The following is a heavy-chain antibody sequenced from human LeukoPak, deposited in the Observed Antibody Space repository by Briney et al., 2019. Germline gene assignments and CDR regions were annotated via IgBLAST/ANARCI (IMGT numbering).Heavy chain of an antibody. Sequence: GGSLRLSCTASGFTFSSYWVTWVRQAPGKGLEWVANIKQDGSERYYVDSVKGRFTISRDNAKNSLYLQMNSLRAEDTAVYYCARGTYSSSWYGPFDYWGQGTLVTASS. CDR1: GFTFSSYW. J-gene: IGHJ4*02. CDR3: ARGTYSSSWYGPFDY. D-gene: IGHD6-13*01. V-gene: IGHV3-7*01. CDR2: IKQDGSER.